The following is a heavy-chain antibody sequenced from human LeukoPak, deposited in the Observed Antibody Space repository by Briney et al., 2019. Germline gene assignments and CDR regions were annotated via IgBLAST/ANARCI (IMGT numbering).Heavy chain of an antibody. CDR2: IYTSGST. V-gene: IGHV4-61*02. J-gene: IGHJ6*03. CDR1: GGSTSSGSYY. CDR3: ARLPSYYYYYMDV. Sequence: SETLSLTCTVSGGSTSSGSYYWSWIRQPAGKGLEWIGRIYTSGSTNYNPSLKSRVTISVDTSKNQFSLKLSSVTAADTAVYYCARLPSYYYYYMDVWGKGTTVTISS.